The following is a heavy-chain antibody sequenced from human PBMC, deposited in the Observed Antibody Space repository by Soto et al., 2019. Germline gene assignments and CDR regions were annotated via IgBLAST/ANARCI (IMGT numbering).Heavy chain of an antibody. D-gene: IGHD3-3*01. CDR1: GGSISSSSYY. CDR3: ARLNDFWSGYRYGMDV. V-gene: IGHV4-39*01. J-gene: IGHJ6*02. Sequence: QLQLQESGPGLVKPSETLSLTCTVSGGSISSSSYYWGWIRQPPGKGLEWFGSIYFSWSTYYNPSPKSRVPISVETSNNQVSLELTSVTAADTAVYYWARLNDFWSGYRYGMDVWGQGTTVTVSS. CDR2: IYFSWST.